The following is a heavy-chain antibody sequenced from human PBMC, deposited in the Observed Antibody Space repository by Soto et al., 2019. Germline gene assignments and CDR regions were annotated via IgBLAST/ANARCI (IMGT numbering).Heavy chain of an antibody. J-gene: IGHJ1*01. V-gene: IGHV4-39*01. CDR1: GGSISSSSYY. CDR2: IYYSGST. CDR3: AGYYVLQYFQR. D-gene: IGHD3-22*01. Sequence: QLQLQESGPGLVKPSETLSLTCTVSGGSISSSSYYWGWIRQPPGKGREWIGGIYYSGSTYYNPSLKSRVTISVDTSKNQCSLKLSSVTAADTAVYYCAGYYVLQYFQRWGQGTLVTVSS.